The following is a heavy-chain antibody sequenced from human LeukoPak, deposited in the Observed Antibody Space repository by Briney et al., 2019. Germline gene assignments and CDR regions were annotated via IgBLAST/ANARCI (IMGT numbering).Heavy chain of an antibody. J-gene: IGHJ3*02. CDR3: ARMPVAAAGHFSSVGAFDI. Sequence: ASVKVSCKASGYTFTSYGISWVRQAPGQGLEWMGWISAYNGNTNYAQKLQGRVTMTTDTSTSTAYMELRSLRSDDTAVYYCARMPVAAAGHFSSVGAFDIWGQGKMVTVSS. CDR2: ISAYNGNT. CDR1: GYTFTSYG. D-gene: IGHD6-13*01. V-gene: IGHV1-18*01.